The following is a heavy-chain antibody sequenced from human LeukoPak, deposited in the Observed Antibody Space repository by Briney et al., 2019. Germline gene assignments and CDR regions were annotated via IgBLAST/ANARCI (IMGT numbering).Heavy chain of an antibody. D-gene: IGHD2-21*02. Sequence: EASVKVSCKASGYTFTGYYMHWVRQAPGQGLEWMGRIIPILGIANYAQKFQGRVTITADKSTSTAYMELSSLRSEDTAVYYCARDAPGRWRHDAFDIWGQGTMVTVSS. CDR3: ARDAPGRWRHDAFDI. CDR1: GYTFTGYY. V-gene: IGHV1-69*04. CDR2: IIPILGIA. J-gene: IGHJ3*02.